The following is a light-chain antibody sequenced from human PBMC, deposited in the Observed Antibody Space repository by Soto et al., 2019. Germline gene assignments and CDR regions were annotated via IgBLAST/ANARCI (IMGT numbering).Light chain of an antibody. Sequence: DLQMTQSPSSLSASVGDRVTITCRASQSISRYLHWYQQKPGNAPKLLIYAASTLQSGVPSRFSGSGSGTDFTLTISSLQPEDFATYFCQQSYSTPYTFGQGTKLEI. J-gene: IGKJ2*01. CDR1: QSISRY. V-gene: IGKV1-39*01. CDR2: AAS. CDR3: QQSYSTPYT.